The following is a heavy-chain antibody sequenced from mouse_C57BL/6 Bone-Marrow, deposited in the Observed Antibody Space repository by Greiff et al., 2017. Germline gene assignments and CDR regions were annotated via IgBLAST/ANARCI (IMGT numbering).Heavy chain of an antibody. D-gene: IGHD1-1*01. Sequence: VKLQQPGAELVKPGASVKMSCKASGYTFTSYWITWVKQRPGQGLEWIGDIYPGSGSTNYNETFKNKATLTVDTSSSTAYMQLSSLTSEDSAVYYCAIYYYGSSYVWGTGTTVTVSS. V-gene: IGHV1-55*01. CDR2: IYPGSGST. CDR1: GYTFTSYW. CDR3: AIYYYGSSYV. J-gene: IGHJ1*03.